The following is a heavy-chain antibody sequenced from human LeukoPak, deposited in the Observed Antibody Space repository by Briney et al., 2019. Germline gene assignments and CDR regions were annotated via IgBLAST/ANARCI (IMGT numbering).Heavy chain of an antibody. J-gene: IGHJ4*02. V-gene: IGHV3-23*01. CDR2: ISGSGGST. Sequence: GGSLRLSCAASGFTFSSYAMSWVRQAPGKGLEWVSDISGSGGSTYYADSVKGRFTISRDNSKNTLYLQMNSLRAEDTAVYYCAKRDSSGYYYSIDYWGQGTLVTVSS. CDR3: AKRDSSGYYYSIDY. D-gene: IGHD3-22*01. CDR1: GFTFSSYA.